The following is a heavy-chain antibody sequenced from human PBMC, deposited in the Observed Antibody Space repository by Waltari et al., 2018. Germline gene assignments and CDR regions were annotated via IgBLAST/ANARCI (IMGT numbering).Heavy chain of an antibody. D-gene: IGHD3-3*01. CDR3: ARVNYDFWSGYWTPNWFDP. CDR2: ISAYNGNT. CDR1: GYTFTSYG. V-gene: IGHV1-18*01. Sequence: QVQLVQSGAEVKKPGASVKVSCKASGYTFTSYGISWVRQAPGQGLEWMGWISAYNGNTNYAQKRQGRVTMTTDTSTSTAYMELRSLRSDDTAVYYCARVNYDFWSGYWTPNWFDPWGQGTLVTVSS. J-gene: IGHJ5*02.